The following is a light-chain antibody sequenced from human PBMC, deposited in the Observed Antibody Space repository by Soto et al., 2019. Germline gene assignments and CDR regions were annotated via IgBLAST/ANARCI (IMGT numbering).Light chain of an antibody. J-gene: IGLJ2*01. CDR1: SSDVGAYNY. CDR3: TSWTTSTTMK. V-gene: IGLV2-14*01. CDR2: DVN. Sequence: QSVLTQPASVSGSPGQSITISCTGTSSDVGAYNYVSWYQQHPGKAPKLMIYDVNIRPSGVSNRFSGSKSGNTASLTISGLHAEDDADYYCTSWTTSTTMKFGGGTKLTVL.